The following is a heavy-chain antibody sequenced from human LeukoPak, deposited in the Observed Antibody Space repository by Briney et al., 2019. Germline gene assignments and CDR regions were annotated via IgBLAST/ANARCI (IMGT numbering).Heavy chain of an antibody. CDR1: GYTFTSYY. D-gene: IGHD3-22*01. J-gene: IGHJ4*02. V-gene: IGHV1-46*01. Sequence: ASVKVSCKASGYTFTSYYMHWVRQAPGQGLEWMGIINPSGGSTSYAQKFQGRVTMTRNTSISTAYMELSSLRSEDTAVYYCARGRIRSGYSLRWGQGTLVTVSS. CDR2: INPSGGST. CDR3: ARGRIRSGYSLR.